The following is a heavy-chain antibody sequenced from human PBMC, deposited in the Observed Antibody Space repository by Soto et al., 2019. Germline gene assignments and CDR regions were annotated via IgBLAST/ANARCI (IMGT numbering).Heavy chain of an antibody. CDR3: ARDRTGGSSSSISHYYYGMDV. CDR1: GGSISSGGYY. V-gene: IGHV4-31*03. Sequence: SETLSLTCTVSGGSISSGGYYWSWIRQHPGKGLEWIGYIYYSGSTYYNPSLKSRVTISVDTSKNQFSLKLSSVTAADTAVYYCARDRTGGSSSSISHYYYGMDVWGQGTKVTVSS. CDR2: IYYSGST. D-gene: IGHD6-6*01. J-gene: IGHJ6*02.